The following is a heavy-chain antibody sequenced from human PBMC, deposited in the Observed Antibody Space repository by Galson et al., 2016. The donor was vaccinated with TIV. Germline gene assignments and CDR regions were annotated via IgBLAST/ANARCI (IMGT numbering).Heavy chain of an antibody. D-gene: IGHD3-22*01. CDR3: ARDQNYYDSSGYHLGRWDGGFDI. CDR2: IWYDGSKK. CDR1: GLTFSSYG. V-gene: IGHV3-33*01. J-gene: IGHJ3*02. Sequence: SLRLSCAASGLTFSSYGMHWVRQAPGKGLEWVAGIWYDGSKKNYADSVKGRFTISRDNSENTVYLQMDSLRAEDTAVYYCARDQNYYDSSGYHLGRWDGGFDIWGQGTMVTVSS.